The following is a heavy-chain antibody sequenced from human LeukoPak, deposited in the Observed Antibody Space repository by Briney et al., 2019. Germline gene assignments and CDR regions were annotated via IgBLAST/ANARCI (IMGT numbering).Heavy chain of an antibody. Sequence: GGSLRLSCAASGFTFSSYAMTWVRQAPGKGLEWVSIISGASGGSTYYADSVKGRFTISRDNSKNTPYLQMNSLRAEDTALYYCARGGSSSWYPNFDYWGQGTLVTVSS. CDR1: GFTFSSYA. J-gene: IGHJ4*02. CDR2: ISGASGGST. D-gene: IGHD6-13*01. V-gene: IGHV3-23*01. CDR3: ARGGSSSWYPNFDY.